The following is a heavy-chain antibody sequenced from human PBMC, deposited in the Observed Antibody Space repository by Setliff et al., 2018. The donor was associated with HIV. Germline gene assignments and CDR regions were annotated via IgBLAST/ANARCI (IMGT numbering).Heavy chain of an antibody. V-gene: IGHV4-34*01. CDR1: GGSFSDYY. J-gene: IGHJ5*02. CDR3: AREGGLGA. Sequence: PSETLSLTCAVYGGSFSDYYWSWIRQPLGKGLEWIGEINHSGRTSYNASRNSRLPISVDTSKKQFSLNLSSVTAADTATYYCAREGGLGAWGQGTRVTVSS. D-gene: IGHD3-16*01. CDR2: INHSGRT.